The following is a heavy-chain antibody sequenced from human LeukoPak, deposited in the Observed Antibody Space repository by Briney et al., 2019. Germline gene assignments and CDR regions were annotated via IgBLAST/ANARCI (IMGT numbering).Heavy chain of an antibody. D-gene: IGHD2-2*01. CDR2: ISGSGGST. CDR1: GFTFSSYA. J-gene: IGHJ4*02. Sequence: GGSLRLSCAASGFTFSSYAMSWVRQAPGKGLEWVPAISGSGGSTYYADSVKGRFTISRDNSKNTLYLQMNSLRAEDTAVYYCARDFVDIVVVPSHWGQGTLVTVSS. V-gene: IGHV3-23*01. CDR3: ARDFVDIVVVPSH.